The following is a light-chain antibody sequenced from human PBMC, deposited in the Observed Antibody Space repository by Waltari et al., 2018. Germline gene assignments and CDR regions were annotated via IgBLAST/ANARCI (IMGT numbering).Light chain of an antibody. Sequence: QSALTQPVSVSGSPGQSITISCSGTNSDVGAYNYVSCYQQHPGKVPQVMIYGVNKRPSGVPDRFSGSKSGNTASLTVSGLQAEDEADYYCCSYTGSNNWVFGGGTKLTVL. V-gene: IGLV2-8*01. J-gene: IGLJ3*02. CDR3: CSYTGSNNWV. CDR1: NSDVGAYNY. CDR2: GVN.